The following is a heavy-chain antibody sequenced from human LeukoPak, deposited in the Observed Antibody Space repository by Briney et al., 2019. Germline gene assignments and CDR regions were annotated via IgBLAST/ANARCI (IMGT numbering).Heavy chain of an antibody. V-gene: IGHV4-34*01. CDR3: ARAGSWYVRYGMDV. Sequence: SETLSLTCVVYGGSFSGYYWSWIRQPPGKGLEWIGEINHSGSTNYNPSLKSRVTISVDTSKNQFSLKLSSVTAADTAVYYCARAGSWYVRYGMDVWGKGTTVTVSS. D-gene: IGHD6-13*01. J-gene: IGHJ6*04. CDR1: GGSFSGYY. CDR2: INHSGST.